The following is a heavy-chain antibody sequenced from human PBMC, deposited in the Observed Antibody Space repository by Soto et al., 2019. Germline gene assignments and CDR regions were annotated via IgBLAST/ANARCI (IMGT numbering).Heavy chain of an antibody. V-gene: IGHV3-23*05. D-gene: IGHD2-21*01. Sequence: GGSLRLSCTASGLPHSSFAMMWVRQAPGKRLECVAGIYGSGRGIEYADSVKGRFTISRDNSKNTVYLQMTDLRADDTAVYYCAKDAVYNDGLWLMDHWGQGTQVTVSS. CDR3: AKDAVYNDGLWLMDH. J-gene: IGHJ4*02. CDR2: IYGSGRGI. CDR1: GLPHSSFA.